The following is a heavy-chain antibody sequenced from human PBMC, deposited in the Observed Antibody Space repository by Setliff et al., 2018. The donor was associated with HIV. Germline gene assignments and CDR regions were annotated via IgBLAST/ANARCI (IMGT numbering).Heavy chain of an antibody. CDR1: GFPFSNYW. V-gene: IGHV3-7*01. J-gene: IGHJ3*02. Sequence: GVSLRLSCAASGFPFSNYWMGWVRQAPGKGLEWVANINQDGSAKDYVDSVKGRFTISRDNPKNSVYLQMSGLRVEDTAVYYCARDPHYYDSSGYYSMFDIWGQGTVVTVSS. D-gene: IGHD3-22*01. CDR3: ARDPHYYDSSGYYSMFDI. CDR2: INQDGSAK.